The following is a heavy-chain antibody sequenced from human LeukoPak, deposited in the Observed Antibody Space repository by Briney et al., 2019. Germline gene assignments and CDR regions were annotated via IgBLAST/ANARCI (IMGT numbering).Heavy chain of an antibody. D-gene: IGHD1-26*01. CDR1: GGTFSSYA. Sequence: ASVNVSCKASGGTFSSYAISWVRQAPGQGLEWMGGIIPIFGTANYAQKFQGRVTITADEPTSTAYMELSSLRSEDTAVYYCARAISGWELLPDAFDIWGQGTMVTVSS. CDR3: ARAISGWELLPDAFDI. V-gene: IGHV1-69*13. CDR2: IIPIFGTA. J-gene: IGHJ3*02.